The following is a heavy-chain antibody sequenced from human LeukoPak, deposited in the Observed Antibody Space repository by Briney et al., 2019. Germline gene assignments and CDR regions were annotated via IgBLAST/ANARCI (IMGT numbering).Heavy chain of an antibody. Sequence: KPGGSLRLSCAASGFTFSDYYMSWIRQAPGKGLEWVSYISSSGSTIYYADSVKGRFTISRGDAKNSLYLQMNSLRAEDTAVYYCARVLGGVAGNYYYYYMDVWGKGTTVTVSS. V-gene: IGHV3-11*01. J-gene: IGHJ6*03. D-gene: IGHD6-19*01. CDR1: GFTFSDYY. CDR3: ARVLGGVAGNYYYYYMDV. CDR2: ISSSGSTI.